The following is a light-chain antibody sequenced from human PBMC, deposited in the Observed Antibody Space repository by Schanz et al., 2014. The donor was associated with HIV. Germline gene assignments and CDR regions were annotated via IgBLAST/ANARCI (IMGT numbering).Light chain of an antibody. CDR3: QQYDSSSYT. J-gene: IGKJ2*01. V-gene: IGKV3-11*01. Sequence: EIVLTQSPATLSLSPGERATLSCRASQSVSSYLAWYQQKPGQAPRLLIYDASNRATGIPARFSGSGSGTDFTLTISRLEPEDYAVYYCQQYDSSSYTYGQGTKLEIK. CDR2: DAS. CDR1: QSVSSY.